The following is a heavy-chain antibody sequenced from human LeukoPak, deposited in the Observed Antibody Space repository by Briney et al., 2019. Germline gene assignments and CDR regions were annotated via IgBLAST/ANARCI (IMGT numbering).Heavy chain of an antibody. D-gene: IGHD6-19*01. J-gene: IGHJ6*02. V-gene: IGHV3-21*01. CDR2: ISSSSSYI. CDR1: GFTFSSYS. Sequence: PGGSLRLSCAASGFTFSSYSMNWVRQAPGKGLEWVSSISSSSSYIYYADSVKGRFTISRDNAKNSLYLQMNSLRAEGTAVYYCARDLSGWDPTGMDVWGQGTTVTVSS. CDR3: ARDLSGWDPTGMDV.